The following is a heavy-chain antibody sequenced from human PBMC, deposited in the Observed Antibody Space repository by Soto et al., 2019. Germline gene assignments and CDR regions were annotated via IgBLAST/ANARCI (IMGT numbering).Heavy chain of an antibody. J-gene: IGHJ5*02. D-gene: IGHD1-26*01. Sequence: LSLTCAVSGYSISSGYYWGWIRQPPGKGLEWIGSIYHSGSTYYNPSLKSRVTISVDTSKNQFSLKLSSVTAADTAVYYCARNSVDGSYNWFDPWGQGTLVTVSS. CDR3: ARNSVDGSYNWFDP. CDR1: GYSISSGYY. V-gene: IGHV4-38-2*01. CDR2: IYHSGST.